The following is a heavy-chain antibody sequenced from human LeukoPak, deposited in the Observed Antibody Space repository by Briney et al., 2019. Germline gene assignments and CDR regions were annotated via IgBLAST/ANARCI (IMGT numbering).Heavy chain of an antibody. Sequence: ASVKVSCKASGYTFTGYYMHWVRQAPGQGLEWMGWINPNSGGTNYAQKFQGRVTMTRDTSISTAYMELSRLRSDDTAVYYCARGGVVVVAATFYYYYGMDVWGQGTTVTVSS. J-gene: IGHJ6*02. CDR1: GYTFTGYY. CDR2: INPNSGGT. D-gene: IGHD2-15*01. CDR3: ARGGVVVVAATFYYYYGMDV. V-gene: IGHV1-2*02.